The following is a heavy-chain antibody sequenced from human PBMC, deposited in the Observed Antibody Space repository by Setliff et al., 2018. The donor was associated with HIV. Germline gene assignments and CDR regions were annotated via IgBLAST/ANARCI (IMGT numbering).Heavy chain of an antibody. Sequence: SETLSLTCTFSDDSINSYYCAWIRQPAGKRLQLIGRIHTSGSINYNPSLRSRVFLSVDPAKNQCSLKVHSLTAADTAVYYCARAGYYFPYFDYWGQGILVTISS. CDR3: ARAGYYFPYFDY. J-gene: IGHJ4*02. CDR2: IHTSGSI. CDR1: DDSINSYY. V-gene: IGHV4-4*07. D-gene: IGHD3-22*01.